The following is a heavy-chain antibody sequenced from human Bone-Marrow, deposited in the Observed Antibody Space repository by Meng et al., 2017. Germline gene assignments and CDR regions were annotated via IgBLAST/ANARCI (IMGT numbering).Heavy chain of an antibody. D-gene: IGHD3-22*01. CDR3: AREGAYGSGYTP. CDR1: GGTFSSYA. V-gene: IGHV1-69*06. Sequence: QVQVVQSGAGVKKPGSSVKISCKASGGTFSSYAISWVRQAPGQGLEWMGGIIPIFGTANYAQKFQGRVTITADKSTSTAYMELSSLRSEDTAVYYCAREGAYGSGYTPWGQGTLVTVSS. CDR2: IIPIFGTA. J-gene: IGHJ5*02.